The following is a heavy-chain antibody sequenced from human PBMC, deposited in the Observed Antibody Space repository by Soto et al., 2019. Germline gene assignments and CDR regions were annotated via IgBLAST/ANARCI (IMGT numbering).Heavy chain of an antibody. Sequence: PGGSLRLSCAASGFTFSSCAMSWVRQAPGKGLEWVSGIGGSGDDTEYTDSVKGRFTISRDNSKNTLYLQMNSLRAEDTALYYCAKGFYNRRTDFDYWGQGTLVTVSS. D-gene: IGHD3-10*01. CDR1: GFTFSSCA. CDR2: IGGSGDDT. J-gene: IGHJ4*02. V-gene: IGHV3-23*01. CDR3: AKGFYNRRTDFDY.